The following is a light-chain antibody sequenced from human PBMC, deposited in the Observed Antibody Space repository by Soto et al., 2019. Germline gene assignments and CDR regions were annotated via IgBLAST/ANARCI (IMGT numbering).Light chain of an antibody. V-gene: IGKV3-20*01. CDR2: GAS. CDR3: QHYDSLPIT. Sequence: EIVMTQSPDTLYVSPGEGATLSCRASRTIMNNLAWYQQKPGQPPRLLIYGASSRATGIPDRFSGSGSGTDFTLTISRLEPEDFAVFYCQHYDSLPITFGQGTRLEIK. CDR1: RTIMNN. J-gene: IGKJ5*01.